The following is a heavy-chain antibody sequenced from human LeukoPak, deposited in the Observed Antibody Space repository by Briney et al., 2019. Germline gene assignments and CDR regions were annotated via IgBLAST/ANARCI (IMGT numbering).Heavy chain of an antibody. J-gene: IGHJ3*02. CDR2: IYTSGST. Sequence: SETLSLTRTVPGGSLRSYYSSWIPQPPGKGLECTGYIYTSGSTKHNPSLQSRVTISIDTSKNQFSLKLSSVTAADTAAYYCARQASGSCWGSDAFYIWGQGTMVTVSS. V-gene: IGHV4-4*09. CDR1: GGSLRSYY. D-gene: IGHD1-26*01. CDR3: ARQASGSCWGSDAFYI.